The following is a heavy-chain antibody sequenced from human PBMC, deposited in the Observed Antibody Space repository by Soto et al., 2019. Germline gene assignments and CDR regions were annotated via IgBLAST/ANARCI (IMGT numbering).Heavy chain of an antibody. Sequence: GESLKISCAASGFTFDDYAMHWVRQAPGKGLEWVSLISGDGGSTYYADSVKGRFTISRDNSKNSLYLQMNSLRTEDTALYYCAKDTPPLGSSGGYCYGMDVWGQGTTVTVSS. J-gene: IGHJ6*02. D-gene: IGHD6-6*01. CDR2: ISGDGGST. V-gene: IGHV3-43*02. CDR3: AKDTPPLGSSGGYCYGMDV. CDR1: GFTFDDYA.